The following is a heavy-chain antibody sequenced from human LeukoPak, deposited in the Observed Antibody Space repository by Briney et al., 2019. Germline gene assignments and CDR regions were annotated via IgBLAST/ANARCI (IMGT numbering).Heavy chain of an antibody. D-gene: IGHD2-15*01. J-gene: IGHJ5*02. CDR2: ISSSSSYI. CDR3: ARGPATIGNWFDP. CDR1: GFTFSSYS. V-gene: IGHV3-21*01. Sequence: GGSLRPSCAASGFTFSSYSMNWVRQAPGKGLEWVSSISSSSSYIYYADSVKGRFTISRDNAKNSLYLQMNSLRAEDTAVYYCARGPATIGNWFDPWGQGTLVTVSS.